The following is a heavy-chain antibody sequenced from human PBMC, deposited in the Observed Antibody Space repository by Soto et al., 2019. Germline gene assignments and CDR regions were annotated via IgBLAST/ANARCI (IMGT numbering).Heavy chain of an antibody. Sequence: EVHLEESGGGLVQPGRSRRISCAASGFTFSSYAMNWVRQAPGKGLEWISYISVGSGSIFYADSVRGRFTISRDDAQNSVYLQMDTLRYEDTAMYYCVRDDKWAFDIWGEGTTVSFSS. J-gene: IGHJ3*02. V-gene: IGHV3-48*02. CDR3: VRDDKWAFDI. D-gene: IGHD1-26*01. CDR2: ISVGSGSI. CDR1: GFTFSSYA.